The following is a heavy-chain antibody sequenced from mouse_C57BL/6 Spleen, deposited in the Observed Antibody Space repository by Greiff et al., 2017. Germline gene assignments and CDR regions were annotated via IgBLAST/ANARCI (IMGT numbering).Heavy chain of an antibody. CDR1: GYTFTDYY. Sequence: EVQLQQSGPELVKPGASVKISCKASGYTFTDYYMNWVKQSPGKSLEWIGDINPKNGGTSYNQKFKGKATLTVDKSSSTAYMELRSLTSEDSAVYYCARGATVVGYYFDYWGQGTTLTVSS. CDR2: INPKNGGT. CDR3: ARGATVVGYYFDY. J-gene: IGHJ2*01. D-gene: IGHD1-1*01. V-gene: IGHV1-26*01.